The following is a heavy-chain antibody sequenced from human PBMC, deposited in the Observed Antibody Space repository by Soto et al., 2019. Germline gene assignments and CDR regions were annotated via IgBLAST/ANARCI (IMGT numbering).Heavy chain of an antibody. J-gene: IGHJ3*01. CDR2: MGNDGITT. CDR1: GFTFSTYG. Sequence: ESGGGVVQPGRSLRLSCAASGFTFSTYGMHWVRQAPGKGLEWVAVMGNDGITTFYADSVKGRFTISRDNSKNTLFLQMNSLRADDTAVYYCAKEFQWELHAFDLWGQGTMVTVSS. CDR3: AKEFQWELHAFDL. V-gene: IGHV3-30*18. D-gene: IGHD1-26*01.